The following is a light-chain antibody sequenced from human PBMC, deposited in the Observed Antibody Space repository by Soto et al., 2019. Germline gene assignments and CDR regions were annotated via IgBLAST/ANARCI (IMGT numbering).Light chain of an antibody. CDR3: CTYAGIYTYV. V-gene: IGLV2-23*02. Sequence: QSALTQPASVSGSPGQSITISCTGTSSDVGSYNLVSWYQQHPGKAPRVVIYDVYKRPSGVPDRFSGSKSGNTASLTISGLQADDEADYYCCTYAGIYTYVFGSGTKVTVL. CDR1: SSDVGSYNL. CDR2: DVY. J-gene: IGLJ1*01.